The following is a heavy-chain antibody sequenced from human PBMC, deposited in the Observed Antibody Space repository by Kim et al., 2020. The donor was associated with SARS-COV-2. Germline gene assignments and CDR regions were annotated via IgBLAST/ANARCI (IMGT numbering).Heavy chain of an antibody. D-gene: IGHD6-19*01. V-gene: IGHV3-7*01. CDR2: IKLGGSET. Sequence: GGSLRLSCAASGFTFGNYCMIWVRQAPGKVLEWVANIKLGGSETYYMDSVKGRFTISRDNAKNSLYLQMNSLRAEDTAVYYCARSGWDYWGQGTRVTVSS. J-gene: IGHJ4*02. CDR3: ARSGWDY. CDR1: GFTFGNYC.